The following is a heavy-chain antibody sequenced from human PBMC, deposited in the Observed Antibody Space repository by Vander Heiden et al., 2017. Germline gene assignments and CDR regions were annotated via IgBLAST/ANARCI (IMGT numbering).Heavy chain of an antibody. CDR3: AKGDGKYGYFDY. CDR2: ISGSGGST. V-gene: IGHV3-23*04. CDR1: AYTFSSYA. D-gene: IGHD4-17*01. Sequence: VESGGGLGPAWGSLGIHRSASAYTFSSYAMSWVRQAPGKGLEWVSAISGSGGSTYYADSVKGRFTISRDNSKNTLYLQMNSLRAEDTAVYYCAKGDGKYGYFDYWGQGTLVTVSS. J-gene: IGHJ4*02.